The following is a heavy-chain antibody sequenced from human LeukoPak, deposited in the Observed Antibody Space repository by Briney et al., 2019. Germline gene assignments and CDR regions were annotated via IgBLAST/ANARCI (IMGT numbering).Heavy chain of an antibody. CDR1: GASINSDTYY. CDR3: AGYQTGTMFAV. J-gene: IGHJ4*02. CDR2: HSHSGSA. D-gene: IGHD1/OR15-1a*01. V-gene: IGHV4-39*07. Sequence: KHSETLSLTCTVSGASINSDTYYWGWIRQPPGKGLEWIGTHSHSGSAYYNPSLRSRITMSLDTSENQLSLKLYSVTAADTAIYYCAGYQTGTMFAVWGQGTLVTISS.